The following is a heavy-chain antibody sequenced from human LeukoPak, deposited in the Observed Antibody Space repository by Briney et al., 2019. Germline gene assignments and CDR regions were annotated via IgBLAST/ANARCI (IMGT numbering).Heavy chain of an antibody. CDR1: GGTFSSYA. CDR3: ATAYCGGDCFRGWFDP. J-gene: IGHJ5*02. D-gene: IGHD2-21*02. CDR2: IIPIFGTA. V-gene: IGHV1-69*06. Sequence: SVKVSCKASGGTFSSYAISWVRQAPGQGLEWMGGIIPIFGTANYAQKFQGRVTMTEDTSTDTAYMELSSLRSEDTAVYYCATAYCGGDCFRGWFDPWGQGTLVTVSS.